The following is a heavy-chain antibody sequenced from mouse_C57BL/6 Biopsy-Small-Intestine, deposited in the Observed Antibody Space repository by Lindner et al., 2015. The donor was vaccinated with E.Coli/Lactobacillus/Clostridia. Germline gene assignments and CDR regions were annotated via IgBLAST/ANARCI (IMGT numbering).Heavy chain of an antibody. CDR2: IYPGDGDT. Sequence: VQLQESGPELVKPGASVKISCKASGYAFSSSWMNWVKQRPGKGLEWIGRIYPGDGDTNYNGKFKGKATLTADKSSSTAYMQLSSLTSEDSAVYFCARSRGNPLYFDVWGTGTTVTVSS. CDR3: ARSRGNPLYFDV. D-gene: IGHD2-1*01. V-gene: IGHV1-82*01. CDR1: GYAFSSSW. J-gene: IGHJ1*03.